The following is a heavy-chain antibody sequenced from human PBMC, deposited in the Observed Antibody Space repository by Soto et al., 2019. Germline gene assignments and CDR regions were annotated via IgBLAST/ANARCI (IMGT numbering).Heavy chain of an antibody. Sequence: QVQLVQSGAEVKRPGSSVKVSCKASGGTFGTYVIAWVRQAPGQGLEWMGGIIPIVGAANSTHTFQGRLTMTADESTSTVYMELSTLRSEDTAFYFCARDPCFFDEQCGGWFDSWGQGTLVTVSS. V-gene: IGHV1-69*01. CDR3: ARDPCFFDEQCGGWFDS. CDR1: GGTFGTYV. CDR2: IIPIVGAA. D-gene: IGHD3-9*01. J-gene: IGHJ5*01.